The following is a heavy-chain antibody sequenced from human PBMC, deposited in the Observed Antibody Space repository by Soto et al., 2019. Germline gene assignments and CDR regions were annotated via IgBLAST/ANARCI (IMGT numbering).Heavy chain of an antibody. D-gene: IGHD6-13*01. Sequence: QVQLVDSGGGVVQPGRSLRLSCVASAFTFSSYGMHWFRQAPGKGLEWVQLISYDAGNKYYTESVRGRFTISRDNAKNMLYLQMNSLRAEDTAVYFCAKETTLYSSSWYLSGMDVWGQGTTVIVSS. V-gene: IGHV3-30*18. CDR2: ISYDAGNK. CDR3: AKETTLYSSSWYLSGMDV. CDR1: AFTFSSYG. J-gene: IGHJ6*02.